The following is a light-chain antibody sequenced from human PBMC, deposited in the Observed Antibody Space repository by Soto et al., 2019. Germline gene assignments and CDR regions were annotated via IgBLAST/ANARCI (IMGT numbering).Light chain of an antibody. V-gene: IGKV1-39*01. J-gene: IGKJ5*01. Sequence: DIQMTQSPPSLSASIGDRVTITCRASQRINIYLNWYRQKPGKAPELLIYSASNLQSGVPPRFSGSGSGTDFTLTISSLQPEDFATYYCQQSFATPTFGQGTRLEIK. CDR3: QQSFATPT. CDR1: QRINIY. CDR2: SAS.